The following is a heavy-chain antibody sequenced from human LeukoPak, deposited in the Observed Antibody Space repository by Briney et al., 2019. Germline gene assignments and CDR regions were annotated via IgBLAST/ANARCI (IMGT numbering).Heavy chain of an antibody. J-gene: IGHJ5*02. CDR2: IYYSGST. Sequence: PSDTLSLTCAVSGYSISSSNWWGWIRQPPGKGLEWIGYIYYSGSTYYNPSLKSRATISVDTSKNHLSLKLSSVTAADTAVYYCASVHNSRTYWFDPWGQGTLVTVSS. V-gene: IGHV4-28*01. CDR1: GYSISSSNW. CDR3: ASVHNSRTYWFDP. D-gene: IGHD2-2*01.